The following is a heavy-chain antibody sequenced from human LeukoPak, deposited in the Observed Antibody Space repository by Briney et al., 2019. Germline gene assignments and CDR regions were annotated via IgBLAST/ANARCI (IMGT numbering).Heavy chain of an antibody. Sequence: PGGSLRLSCAASGFTFSTYAMSWVRQAPGKGLEWVSAISGSVDSTYYADSVKGRFTISRDNSKNTLYLQMNSLRAEDTAVYYCANGAVAGYYYYGMDVWGKGTTVTVSS. CDR2: ISGSVDST. J-gene: IGHJ6*04. V-gene: IGHV3-23*01. D-gene: IGHD6-19*01. CDR3: ANGAVAGYYYYGMDV. CDR1: GFTFSTYA.